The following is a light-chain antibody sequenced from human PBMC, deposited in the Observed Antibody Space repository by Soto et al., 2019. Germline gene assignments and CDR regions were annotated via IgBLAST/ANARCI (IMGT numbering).Light chain of an antibody. J-gene: IGKJ5*01. CDR2: GAS. Sequence: EIVLTQSPGTLSLSPGERATLSCRASQSVSSSYLAWYRQKPGQAPRLLIYGASGRATGIPDRFSGSGSGTDFTLTISRLEPEDFAVYYCQQYGISPITFGQGTRLEIK. CDR1: QSVSSSY. CDR3: QQYGISPIT. V-gene: IGKV3-20*01.